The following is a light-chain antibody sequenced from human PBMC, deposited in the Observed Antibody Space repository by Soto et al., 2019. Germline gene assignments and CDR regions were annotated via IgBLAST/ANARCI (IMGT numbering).Light chain of an antibody. CDR2: LNNDGSH. CDR1: SGHSSYA. J-gene: IGLJ3*02. Sequence: QSVLTQSPSASASLGASVKLTCTLSSGHSSYAIAWHQQQPEKGPRYLMKLNNDGSHSKGDGIPDRFSGSSSGAERYLTISSLQSEDEADYYCQTWGTGTWVLGGGTKVTVL. CDR3: QTWGTGTWV. V-gene: IGLV4-69*01.